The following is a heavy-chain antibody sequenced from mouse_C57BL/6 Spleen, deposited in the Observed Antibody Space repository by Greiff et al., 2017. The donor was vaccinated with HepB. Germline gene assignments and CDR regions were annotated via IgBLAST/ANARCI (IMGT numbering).Heavy chain of an antibody. CDR2: IDPSDSYT. CDR1: GYTFTSYW. V-gene: IGHV1-59*01. Sequence: QVQLKQPGAELVRPGTSVKLSCKASGYTFTSYWMHWVKQRPGQGLEWIGVIDPSDSYTNYNQKFKGKATLTVDTSSSTAYMQLSSLTSEDSAVYYCAREAITTVVAKDWFAYWGQGTLVTVSA. J-gene: IGHJ3*01. CDR3: AREAITTVVAKDWFAY. D-gene: IGHD1-1*01.